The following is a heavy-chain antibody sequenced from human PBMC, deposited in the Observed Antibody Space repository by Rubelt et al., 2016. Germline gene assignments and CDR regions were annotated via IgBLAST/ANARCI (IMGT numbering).Heavy chain of an antibody. Sequence: EVQLVEFGGGLVQPGGSLRLSCAASGFTLSSYAMSWVRQAPGKGLEWVSGISSGGSSTYYADSVKGRFTISRDNSKSTLYLQMDSLRAEDTAVYYCAKSARPSCWHGWNYWGQGTLVTVSS. CDR2: ISSGGSST. V-gene: IGHV3-23*04. CDR1: GFTLSSYA. D-gene: IGHD2-2*01. CDR3: AKSARPSCWHGWNY. J-gene: IGHJ4*02.